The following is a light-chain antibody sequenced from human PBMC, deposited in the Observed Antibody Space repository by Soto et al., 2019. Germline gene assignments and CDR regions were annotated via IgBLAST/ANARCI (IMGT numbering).Light chain of an antibody. Sequence: DIQMTQSPSTLSASVGGRVAITCRASDNIVHWVAWYQQKPGKAPKLLIYKAANLADEVPSRFAGSGSGTDFTLTITRLQPDDFATYYCQHYNSFSRTFGQGTKVEV. CDR1: DNIVHW. J-gene: IGKJ1*01. CDR3: QHYNSFSRT. CDR2: KAA. V-gene: IGKV1-5*03.